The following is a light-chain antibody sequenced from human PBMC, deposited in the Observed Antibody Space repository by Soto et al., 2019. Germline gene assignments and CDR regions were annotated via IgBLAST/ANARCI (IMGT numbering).Light chain of an antibody. J-gene: IGLJ2*01. CDR3: QAWDSSNVV. Sequence: SYELTQPPSVSVSPGQTASITCSGDKLGDKYACWYQQKPGQSPVLVIYQDSKRPSGIPERFSGSNSGNTATLTISGTQAMDEADYHCQAWDSSNVVFGGGTKLIVL. CDR2: QDS. CDR1: KLGDKY. V-gene: IGLV3-1*01.